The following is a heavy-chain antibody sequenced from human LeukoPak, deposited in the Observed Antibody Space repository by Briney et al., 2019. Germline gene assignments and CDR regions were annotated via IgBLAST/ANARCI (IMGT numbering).Heavy chain of an antibody. J-gene: IGHJ3*02. CDR1: GGTFGSYA. Sequence: GSSVKVSCKASGGTFGSYAISWVRQAPGQGLEWMGRIIPILGIANYAQKFQGRVTITADKSTSTAYMELSSLRSEDTAVYYCARADCSGGSCPPWAFDIWGQGTMVTVSS. D-gene: IGHD2-15*01. CDR3: ARADCSGGSCPPWAFDI. V-gene: IGHV1-69*04. CDR2: IIPILGIA.